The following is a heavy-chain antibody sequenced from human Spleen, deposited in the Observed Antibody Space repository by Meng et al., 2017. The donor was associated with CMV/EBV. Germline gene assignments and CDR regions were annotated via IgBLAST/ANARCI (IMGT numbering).Heavy chain of an antibody. Sequence: GESLKISCVASGFTFGDYAMHWVRQPPGKGLEWVSAISGSGGSTYYADSVKGRFTISRDNSKNTLYLQMNSLRAEDTAVYYCAKELRNWNDRAFDIWGQGTMVTVSS. CDR2: ISGSGGST. CDR3: AKELRNWNDRAFDI. D-gene: IGHD1-20*01. V-gene: IGHV3-23*01. CDR1: GFTFGDYA. J-gene: IGHJ3*02.